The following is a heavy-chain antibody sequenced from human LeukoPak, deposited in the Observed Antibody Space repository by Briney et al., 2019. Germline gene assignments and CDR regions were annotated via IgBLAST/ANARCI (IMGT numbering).Heavy chain of an antibody. CDR1: GFTFDDYA. Sequence: PGGSLRLSCAASGFTFDDYAMHWVRQAPGKGLEWVSLISGDGGSTYYADSVKGRFTISRDNSKNSLYLQMNSLRTEDTALYYCAKDIAVAGTGGPFDYWGQGTLVTVSS. CDR2: ISGDGGST. D-gene: IGHD6-19*01. V-gene: IGHV3-43*02. J-gene: IGHJ4*02. CDR3: AKDIAVAGTGGPFDY.